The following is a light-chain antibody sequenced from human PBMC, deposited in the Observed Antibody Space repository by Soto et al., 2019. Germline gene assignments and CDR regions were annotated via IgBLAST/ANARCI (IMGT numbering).Light chain of an antibody. CDR3: EQYGSPPRT. J-gene: IGKJ1*01. CDR2: GIS. V-gene: IGKV3-20*01. Sequence: EIVLTQSPGTLSLSPGERATLSCRASQSVSSNYFAWYQQRPGQAPRLLIYGISSRATSNPDRFSGSGSGTYLSLTISRLEPEDFAVYYCEQYGSPPRTFGQGTKVEIK. CDR1: QSVSSNY.